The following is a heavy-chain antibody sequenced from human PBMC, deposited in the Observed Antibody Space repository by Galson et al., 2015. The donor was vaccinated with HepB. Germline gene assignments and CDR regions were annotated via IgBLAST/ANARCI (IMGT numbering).Heavy chain of an antibody. D-gene: IGHD4-17*01. J-gene: IGHJ1*01. V-gene: IGHV3-21*01. CDR2: ISSSSSYI. CDR1: GFTFSSYS. CDR3: ARGLSADYGSTLTGEYFQH. Sequence: SLRLSCAASGFTFSSYSMNWVRQAPGKGLEWVSSISSSSSYIYYADSVKGRFTISRDNAKNSLYLQMNSLRAEDTAVYYCARGLSADYGSTLTGEYFQHWGQGTLVTVSS.